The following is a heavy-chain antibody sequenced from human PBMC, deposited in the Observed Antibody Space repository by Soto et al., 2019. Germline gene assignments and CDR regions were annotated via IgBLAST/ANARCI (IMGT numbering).Heavy chain of an antibody. D-gene: IGHD5-12*01. J-gene: IGHJ6*02. V-gene: IGHV1-69*13. CDR2: IIPIFGTA. CDR3: AVGASGGYNPHYYYGMDV. Sequence: ASVKVSCKASGGTFSSYAISWVRQAPGQGLEWMGGIIPIFGTANYAQKFQGRVAITADESTSTAYMELSSLRSEDTAVYYCAVGASGGYNPHYYYGMDVWGQGTTVTVSS. CDR1: GGTFSSYA.